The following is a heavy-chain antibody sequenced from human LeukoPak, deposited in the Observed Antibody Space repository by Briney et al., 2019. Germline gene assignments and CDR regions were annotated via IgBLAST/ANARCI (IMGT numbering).Heavy chain of an antibody. CDR3: ARHLGATVNTLYYFDY. V-gene: IGHV5-51*01. D-gene: IGHD4-17*01. Sequence: GGALQISCWASGSIFTSYWIGGGRRMPGKGLEGMGIIYPGESDIRYSPSFQGQVTISADKSISTAYLQWSSLKASDTAMYYCARHLGATVNTLYYFDYWGQGTLVTVSS. CDR2: IYPGESDI. CDR1: GSIFTSYW. J-gene: IGHJ4*02.